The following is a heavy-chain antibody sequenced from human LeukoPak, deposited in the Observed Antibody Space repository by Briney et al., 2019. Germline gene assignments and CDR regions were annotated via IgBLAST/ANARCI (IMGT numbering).Heavy chain of an antibody. CDR1: GFTFSSYG. CDR2: ISSDGNKN. CDR3: AKHDGPIVVVTVKLDY. V-gene: IGHV3-30*18. J-gene: IGHJ4*02. D-gene: IGHD2-21*02. Sequence: PGRSLRLSCVASGFTFSSYGMHWVRQAPGKGLEWVAFISSDGNKNYYEDSVKGRFTISRDNSKNTPFLQMSSLRPEDTAVYYCAKHDGPIVVVTVKLDYWGQGTLVTVSS.